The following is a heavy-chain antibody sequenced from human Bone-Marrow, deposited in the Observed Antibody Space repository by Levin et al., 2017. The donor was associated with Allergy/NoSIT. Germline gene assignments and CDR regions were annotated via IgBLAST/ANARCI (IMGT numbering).Heavy chain of an antibody. D-gene: IGHD3-22*01. CDR2: ISYDGSNK. J-gene: IGHJ4*02. CDR1: GFTFSSYA. Sequence: HPGGSLRLSCAASGFTFSSYAMHWVRQAPGKGLEWVAVISYDGSNKYYADSVKGRFTISRDNSKNTLYLQMNSLRAEDTAVYYCARGDYDSSGYYHDYWGQGTLVTVSS. V-gene: IGHV3-30-3*01. CDR3: ARGDYDSSGYYHDY.